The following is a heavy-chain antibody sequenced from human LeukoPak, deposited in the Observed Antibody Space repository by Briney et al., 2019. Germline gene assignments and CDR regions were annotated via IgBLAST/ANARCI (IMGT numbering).Heavy chain of an antibody. CDR1: GGSISDYY. Sequence: SETLSLICTVSGGSISDYYWSWIRQPAGKGLEWIGRFYTSGSTNYNPSLKSRVTMSVDTSKNQFSLRLSSVTAADTAVYYCARERGYSNAYVMDVWGQGTTVTVSS. D-gene: IGHD4-11*01. CDR2: FYTSGST. V-gene: IGHV4-4*07. CDR3: ARERGYSNAYVMDV. J-gene: IGHJ6*02.